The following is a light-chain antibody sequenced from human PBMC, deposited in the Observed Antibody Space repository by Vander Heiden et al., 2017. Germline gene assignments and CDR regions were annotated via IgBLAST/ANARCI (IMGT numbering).Light chain of an antibody. CDR2: DES. J-gene: IGKJ1*01. Sequence: DIQMTQSPSSLSASVGDRVTITCQASQDISNYLSLYKQKPGKAPKLLNYDESNLETGVPSRYNGRGSGTDFTFTISSLQPEDIATYYCQQYDHFFAFGQGTKVEIK. V-gene: IGKV1-33*01. CDR3: QQYDHFFA. CDR1: QDISNY.